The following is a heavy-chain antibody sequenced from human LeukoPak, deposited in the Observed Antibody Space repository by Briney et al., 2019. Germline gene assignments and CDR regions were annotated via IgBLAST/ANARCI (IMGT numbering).Heavy chain of an antibody. CDR3: ARDHDYYGSGSTY. CDR2: ISSSSSTI. V-gene: IGHV3-48*04. D-gene: IGHD3-10*01. CDR1: GFTFSSYS. Sequence: GGPLRLSCAASGFTFSSYSMNWVRQAPGKGLEWVSYISSSSSTIYYADSVKGRFTISRDNAKNSLYLQMNSLRAEDTAVYYCARDHDYYGSGSTYWGQGTLVTVSS. J-gene: IGHJ4*02.